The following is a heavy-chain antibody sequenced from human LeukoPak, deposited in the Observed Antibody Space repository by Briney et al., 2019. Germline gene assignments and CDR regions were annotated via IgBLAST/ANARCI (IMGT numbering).Heavy chain of an antibody. V-gene: IGHV4-59*01. Sequence: SETLSLTCTAYGGSISSDCWSWIRQPPGKGLQWIGDIYYSGSTNYNPSLKSRVTISVDTSKNQFSLKLSSVTAADTAVYYCARDRGYCSGGSCYRWFDPWGQGTLVTVSS. CDR2: IYYSGST. CDR1: GGSISSDC. J-gene: IGHJ5*02. CDR3: ARDRGYCSGGSCYRWFDP. D-gene: IGHD2-15*01.